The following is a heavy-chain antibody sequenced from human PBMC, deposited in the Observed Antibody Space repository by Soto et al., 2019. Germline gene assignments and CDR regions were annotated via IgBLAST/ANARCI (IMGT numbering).Heavy chain of an antibody. CDR2: ISGSGGST. D-gene: IGHD1-26*01. Sequence: EVQLLESGGGLVQPGGSLRLACAASGFTFSSYAMSWVRQAPGKGLEWVSAISGSGGSTYYADSVKGRFTISRDNSKNTLYLQMNSLRAEDTAVYYCAKDMGRAGATMGFDYCCQGTLVTVSS. CDR3: AKDMGRAGATMGFDY. J-gene: IGHJ4*02. V-gene: IGHV3-23*01. CDR1: GFTFSSYA.